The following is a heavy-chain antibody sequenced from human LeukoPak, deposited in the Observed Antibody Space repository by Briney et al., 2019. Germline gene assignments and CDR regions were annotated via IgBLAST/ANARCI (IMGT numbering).Heavy chain of an antibody. Sequence: GGSLRLSCAASGFTFNRYGMSWVRQAPGKGLEWVSAISGSGGSTYYADSVKGRFTISRDNSKNTLYLQMNSLRAEDTAVYYCARDRGELWPRDYYYYMDVWGKGTTVTVSS. J-gene: IGHJ6*03. D-gene: IGHD5-18*01. V-gene: IGHV3-23*01. CDR2: ISGSGGST. CDR3: ARDRGELWPRDYYYYMDV. CDR1: GFTFNRYG.